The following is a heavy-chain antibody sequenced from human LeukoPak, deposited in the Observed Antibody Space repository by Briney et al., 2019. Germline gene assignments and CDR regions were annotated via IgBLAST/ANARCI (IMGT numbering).Heavy chain of an antibody. CDR3: ARFIAVAALFDY. J-gene: IGHJ4*02. CDR2: IYYSGST. V-gene: IGHV4-39*01. Sequence: SETLSLTCTVSGGSISSYYWSWIRQPPGKGLEWIGSIYYSGSTYYNPSLKSRVTISVDTPKNQFSLKLSSVTAADTAVYYCARFIAVAALFDYWGQGTLVTVSS. CDR1: GGSISSYY. D-gene: IGHD6-19*01.